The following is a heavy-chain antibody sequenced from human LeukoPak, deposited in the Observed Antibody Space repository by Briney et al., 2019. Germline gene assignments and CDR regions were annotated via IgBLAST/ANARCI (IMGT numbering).Heavy chain of an antibody. J-gene: IGHJ4*02. CDR1: GFTFSSYA. CDR3: AKALDPAVHYYDNSGFDC. Sequence: GGSLRLSCAASGFTFSSYAMSWVRQAPGKGLEWVSAISGSGGSTYYTDSVKGRFTISRDNSKNTLYLQMNSLRAEDTAVYYCAKALDPAVHYYDNSGFDCWGQGTLVTVSS. D-gene: IGHD3-22*01. CDR2: ISGSGGST. V-gene: IGHV3-23*01.